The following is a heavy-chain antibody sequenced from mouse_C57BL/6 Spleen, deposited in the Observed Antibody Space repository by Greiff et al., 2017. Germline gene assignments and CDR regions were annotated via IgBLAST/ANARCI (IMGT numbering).Heavy chain of an antibody. J-gene: IGHJ4*01. CDR1: GYAFSSYW. CDR3: ARSLFTTVVAKYAMDY. D-gene: IGHD1-1*01. Sequence: QVQLKESGAELVKPGASVKISCKASGYAFSSYWMNWVKQRPGKGLEWIGQIYPGDGDTNYNGKFKGKATLTADKSSITAYMQLSSLTSEDYAVYFCARSLFTTVVAKYAMDYWGQGTSVTVSS. V-gene: IGHV1-80*01. CDR2: IYPGDGDT.